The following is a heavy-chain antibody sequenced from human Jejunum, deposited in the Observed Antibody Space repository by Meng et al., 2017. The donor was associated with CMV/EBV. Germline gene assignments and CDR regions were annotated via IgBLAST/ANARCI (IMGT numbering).Heavy chain of an antibody. D-gene: IGHD5/OR15-5a*01. CDR3: AKGVLVSGTNYLDN. CDR1: GFTFDDNA. J-gene: IGHJ4*02. V-gene: IGHV3-9*01. Sequence: SGFTFDDNAMHWVRQAPGKGLEWVSGLSWNGASIGYADSVKGRFTISRDNAKNTLYLQMDSLSSEDSALYYCAKGVLVSGTNYLDNWGQGTLVTVSS. CDR2: LSWNGASI.